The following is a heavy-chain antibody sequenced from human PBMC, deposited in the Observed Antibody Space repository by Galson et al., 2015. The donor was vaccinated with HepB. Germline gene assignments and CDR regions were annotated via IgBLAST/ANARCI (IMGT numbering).Heavy chain of an antibody. Sequence: SVKVSCKASGYTFTSYAMHWVRQAPGQRLEWMGWINAGNGNTKYSQKSQGRVTITRDTSASTAYMELSSLRSEDTAVYYCARGERWLQFDYWGQGTLVTVSS. J-gene: IGHJ4*02. V-gene: IGHV1-3*01. D-gene: IGHD5-24*01. CDR1: GYTFTSYA. CDR3: ARGERWLQFDY. CDR2: INAGNGNT.